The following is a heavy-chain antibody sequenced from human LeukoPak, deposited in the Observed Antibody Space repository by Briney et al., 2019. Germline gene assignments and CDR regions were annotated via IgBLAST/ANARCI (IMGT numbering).Heavy chain of an antibody. CDR2: IYSGGST. D-gene: IGHD3-22*01. J-gene: IGHJ6*02. V-gene: IGHV3-53*01. CDR3: AKEYYYDSSGYYLGYYYGMDV. Sequence: PGGSLRLSCAASGFTVSSNYMSWVRQAPGKGLEWVSVIYSGGSTYYADSVKGRFTISRDNSKNTLYLQMNSLRAEDTAVYYCAKEYYYDSSGYYLGYYYGMDVWGQGTTVTVSS. CDR1: GFTVSSNY.